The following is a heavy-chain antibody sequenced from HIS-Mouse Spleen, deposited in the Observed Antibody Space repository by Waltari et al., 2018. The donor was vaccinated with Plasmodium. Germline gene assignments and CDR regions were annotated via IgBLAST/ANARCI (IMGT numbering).Heavy chain of an antibody. CDR1: GGPISSSRYY. CDR2: IYYSGST. J-gene: IGHJ4*02. Sequence: QLQLQASGPGLVKPSETLSLTCPVSGGPISSSRYYWGWIRQPPGKGLEWIGSIYYSGSTYYNPSLKSRVTISVDTSKNQFSLKLSSVTAADTAVYYCARGPGYSSGWYYFDYWGQGTLVTVSS. V-gene: IGHV4-39*07. CDR3: ARGPGYSSGWYYFDY. D-gene: IGHD6-19*01.